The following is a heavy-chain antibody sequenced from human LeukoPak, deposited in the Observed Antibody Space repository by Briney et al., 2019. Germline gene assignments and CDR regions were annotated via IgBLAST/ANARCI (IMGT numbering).Heavy chain of an antibody. CDR1: GFTFSSYW. V-gene: IGHV3-7*01. J-gene: IGHJ4*02. D-gene: IGHD3-3*01. CDR3: ASNPPHYDFWSGYYEGSGYFDY. CDR2: IKQDGSEK. Sequence: GGSLRLSCAASGFTFSSYWMSWVRQAPGKGLEWVANIKQDGSEKYYVDSVKGRFTISRDNAKNSLYLQMNSLRAEDTAVYYCASNPPHYDFWSGYYEGSGYFDYWGQGTLVTVSS.